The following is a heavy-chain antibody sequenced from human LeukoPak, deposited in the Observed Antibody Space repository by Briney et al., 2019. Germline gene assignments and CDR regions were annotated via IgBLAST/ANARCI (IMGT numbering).Heavy chain of an antibody. V-gene: IGHV3-33*01. Sequence: GGSLRLSCAASGFIFSSYAMHWVRQAPGKGPEWVAIIWFDGSNKYYAESVEGRFTISRDNSKNTLYLQMNSLRAEDTAVYSCARGLGYSYGYGIDYWGQGTLVTVSS. J-gene: IGHJ4*02. CDR1: GFIFSSYA. D-gene: IGHD5-18*01. CDR2: IWFDGSNK. CDR3: ARGLGYSYGYGIDY.